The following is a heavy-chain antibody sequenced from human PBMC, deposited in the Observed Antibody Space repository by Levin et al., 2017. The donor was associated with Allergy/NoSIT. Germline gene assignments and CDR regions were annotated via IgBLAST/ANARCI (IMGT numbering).Heavy chain of an antibody. CDR1: GLTFNNFW. V-gene: IGHV3-7*04. J-gene: IGHJ3*02. CDR3: ARGQNSYGSGSYYRVAFDI. CDR2: IKGDGSEQ. D-gene: IGHD3-10*01. Sequence: GGSLRLSCAASGLTFNNFWMTWVRQAPGKGLEWVANIKGDGSEQFYVDSVKGRFTISRDNPKNSLYLQMNSLRAEDTAVYYCARGQNSYGSGSYYRVAFDIWGQGTMVTVSS.